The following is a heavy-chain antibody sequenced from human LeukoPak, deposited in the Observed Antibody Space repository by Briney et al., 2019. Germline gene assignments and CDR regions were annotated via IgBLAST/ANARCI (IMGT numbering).Heavy chain of an antibody. D-gene: IGHD2-21*02. V-gene: IGHV3-21*01. CDR1: GFIFSDYT. Sequence: PGGSLRLSCADSGFIFSDYTMNWVRQAPGKGLEWVSAINGNSKHIYYVDSVKGRFTISRDNTKNSLYLQMNSLTAEDMAVYYCARGFCGGDCYGDWGQGTLVTVSS. J-gene: IGHJ1*01. CDR3: ARGFCGGDCYGD. CDR2: INGNSKHI.